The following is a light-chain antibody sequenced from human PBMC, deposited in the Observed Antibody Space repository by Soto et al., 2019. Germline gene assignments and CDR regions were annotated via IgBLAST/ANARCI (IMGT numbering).Light chain of an antibody. CDR1: TGAVISVHY. J-gene: IGLJ2*01. V-gene: IGLV7-46*01. Sequence: QAVVTQEPSLTVSPGGTVTLTCGSSTGAVISVHYPYWFQQKPGQAPRTLIYDTSDKHSWTPARFSGSLLGGKAALPLSGAQPEDEAEYYCLLSYGGARVFGGGTKLTVL. CDR3: LLSYGGARV. CDR2: DTS.